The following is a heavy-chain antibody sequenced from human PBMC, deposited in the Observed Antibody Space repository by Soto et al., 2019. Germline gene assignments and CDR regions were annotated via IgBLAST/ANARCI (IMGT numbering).Heavy chain of an antibody. CDR1: GYSFTSYW. V-gene: IGHV5-10-1*01. CDR2: IDPSDSYT. D-gene: IGHD2-15*01. J-gene: IGHJ6*02. Sequence: PGESLKISCKGSGYSFTSYWISWVRQMPGKGLEWMGRIDPSDSYTNYSPSFQGHVTISADKSISTAYLQWSSLKASDTAMYYFAGLFFLGYYDYYYGLDVSGQGSSV. CDR3: AGLFFLGYYDYYYGLDV.